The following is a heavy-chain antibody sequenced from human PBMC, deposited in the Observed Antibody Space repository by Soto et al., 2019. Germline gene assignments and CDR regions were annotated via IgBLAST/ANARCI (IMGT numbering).Heavy chain of an antibody. Sequence: GGSLRLSCAASGFTFSNYAMNWVRQAPGKGLEWVSAISASGASTYYADSVKGRFTFSRDSSKNTLYLQMNSLRAEDTAVYYCAKVITVTGKGPFDYCGQGILVTVSS. CDR3: AKVITVTGKGPFDY. V-gene: IGHV3-23*01. CDR2: ISASGAST. J-gene: IGHJ4*02. D-gene: IGHD6-19*01. CDR1: GFTFSNYA.